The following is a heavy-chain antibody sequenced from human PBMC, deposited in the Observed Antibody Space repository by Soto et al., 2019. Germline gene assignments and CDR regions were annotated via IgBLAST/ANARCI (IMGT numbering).Heavy chain of an antibody. D-gene: IGHD2-15*01. CDR3: VRHPGGVATPGDDY. Sequence: QVQLVQSGAEVKKPGASVKVSCEASGYPFDSFDINWARQAAGQGLEWMGWMNPDSGDTAVAQRLQDRIIMTRTTSTSTAYRELSRLTPDDWAVYFCVRHPGGVATPGDDYWGQGTLVTVSS. CDR2: MNPDSGDT. CDR1: GYPFDSFD. J-gene: IGHJ4*02. V-gene: IGHV1-8*01.